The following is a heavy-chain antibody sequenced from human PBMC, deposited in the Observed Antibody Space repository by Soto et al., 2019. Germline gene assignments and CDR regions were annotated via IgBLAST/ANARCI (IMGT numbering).Heavy chain of an antibody. Sequence: SVKVSCKASGGTFSSYAISWVRQAPGQGLEWMGGIIPIFGTANYAQKFQGRVTITADKSTSTAYMELSSLRSEDTAVYYCASDIRKGYSGFQTEYYYYYGMDVWGQGTTVTVS. J-gene: IGHJ6*02. CDR2: IIPIFGTA. CDR3: ASDIRKGYSGFQTEYYYYYGMDV. D-gene: IGHD5-12*01. V-gene: IGHV1-69*06. CDR1: GGTFSSYA.